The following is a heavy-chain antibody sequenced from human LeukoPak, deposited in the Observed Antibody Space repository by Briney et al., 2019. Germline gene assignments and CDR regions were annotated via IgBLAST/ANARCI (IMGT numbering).Heavy chain of an antibody. CDR3: ARDTSFGSRVTP. J-gene: IGHJ5*02. Sequence: PSETLSLTCTVSGYSISSGYYWGWIRQPPGKGLEWIGSIYYSGSTYYNPSLKSRVTISVDTSKNQFSLKLSSVTAADTAVYYCARDTSFGSRVTPWGQGTLVTVSS. V-gene: IGHV4-38-2*02. CDR1: GYSISSGYY. CDR2: IYYSGST. D-gene: IGHD2/OR15-2a*01.